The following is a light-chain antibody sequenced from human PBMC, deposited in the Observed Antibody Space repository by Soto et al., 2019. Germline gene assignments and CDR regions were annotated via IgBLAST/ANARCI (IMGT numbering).Light chain of an antibody. J-gene: IGKJ4*01. CDR3: QHRSDWPQLS. Sequence: EIVLTQSPATLSLSPGERATLSCKTSQGVDNYLAWYQHKPGQAPKLLIYDASNRATGIPARFSGSGSGTDFTLTISSLEPEDFAVYYCQHRSDWPQLSFGGGTKVEIK. CDR1: QGVDNY. CDR2: DAS. V-gene: IGKV3-11*01.